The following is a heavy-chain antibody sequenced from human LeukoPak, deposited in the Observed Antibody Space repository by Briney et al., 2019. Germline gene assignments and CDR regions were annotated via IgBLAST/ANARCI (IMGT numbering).Heavy chain of an antibody. J-gene: IGHJ5*02. D-gene: IGHD2-21*02. Sequence: SETLSLTCAVYGGSFSGYYWSWIRQPPGKGLEWIGEINHSGSTNYNPSLKSRVTISVDTSKNQFSLKLSSVTAADTAVYYCARRPLRGWVVVTSGHFDPWGHGTLVTVSS. CDR1: GGSFSGYY. CDR3: ARRPLRGWVVVTSGHFDP. V-gene: IGHV4-34*01. CDR2: INHSGST.